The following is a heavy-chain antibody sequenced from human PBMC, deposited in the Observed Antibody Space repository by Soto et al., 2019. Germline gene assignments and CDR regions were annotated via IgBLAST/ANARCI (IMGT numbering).Heavy chain of an antibody. CDR2: IYPGDSDT. Sequence: VESLKISFKFSGYSFTSYLIFGGRQMPGKGLEWMGIIYPGDSDTRYSPSFQGQVTISADKSISTAYLQWSSLKASETAMYYCARRTDYIEASNRKRQFDYWGQGTLVTVS. J-gene: IGHJ4*02. CDR3: ARRTDYIEASNRKRQFDY. D-gene: IGHD4-4*01. V-gene: IGHV5-51*01. CDR1: GYSFTSYL.